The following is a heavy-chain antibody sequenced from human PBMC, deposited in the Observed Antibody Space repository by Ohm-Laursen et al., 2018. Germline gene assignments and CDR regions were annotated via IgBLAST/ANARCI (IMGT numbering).Heavy chain of an antibody. CDR1: GYTFTGYY. CDR2: INPNSGGT. CDR3: AREWVVGAFGTGY. D-gene: IGHD1-26*01. V-gene: IGHV1-2*02. Sequence: GASVKVSCKASGYTFTGYYIHWVRQAPGQGLEWMGWINPNSGGTNYAQKFQGRVTMTRDTSISTAYMELSRLRSDDTAVYYCAREWVVGAFGTGYWGQGTLVTVSS. J-gene: IGHJ4*02.